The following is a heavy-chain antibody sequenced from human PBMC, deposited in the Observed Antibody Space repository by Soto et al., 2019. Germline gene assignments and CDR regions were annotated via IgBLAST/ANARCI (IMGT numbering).Heavy chain of an antibody. Sequence: QVQLQESGPVLVKPSGTLSLTCAVSGGSISSSNWWSWVRQPPGKVLEWIGEIYHSGSTNYNPSLKSRVTISVDKSKNQFSLKLSSVTAADTAVYYCASSTAVAANTPDYWGQGTLVTVSS. J-gene: IGHJ4*02. CDR3: ASSTAVAANTPDY. D-gene: IGHD6-19*01. CDR1: GGSISSSNW. CDR2: IYHSGST. V-gene: IGHV4-4*02.